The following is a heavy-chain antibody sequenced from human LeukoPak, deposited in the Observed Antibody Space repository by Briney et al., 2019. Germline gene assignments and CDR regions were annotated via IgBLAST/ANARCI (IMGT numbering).Heavy chain of an antibody. CDR1: GASISSSSYY. CDR2: IYYSGST. V-gene: IGHV4-39*01. CDR3: ASILYSSSWYALRPAAHFDY. J-gene: IGHJ4*02. D-gene: IGHD6-13*01. Sequence: IPSETLSLTCTVSGASISSSSYYWGWIRQPPGKGLEWIGSIYYSGSTYYNPSLKSRVTISVDTSKNQFSLKLSSVTAADTAVYYCASILYSSSWYALRPAAHFDYWGQGTLVTVSS.